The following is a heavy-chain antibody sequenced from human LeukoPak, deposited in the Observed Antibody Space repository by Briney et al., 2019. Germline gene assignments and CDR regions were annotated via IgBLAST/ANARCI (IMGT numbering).Heavy chain of an antibody. CDR1: GFTFSRSW. CDR2: IKEDGSEK. CDR3: ATDVGAD. V-gene: IGHV3-7*01. Sequence: GGSLTLSCAASGFTFSRSWMTWVRQTPGKGLQWVANIKEDGSEKYYVDSVKGRFTISRDNAKNSLYLQINSLSAEDTAVYYCATDVGADWGQGTLVTVSS. J-gene: IGHJ4*02.